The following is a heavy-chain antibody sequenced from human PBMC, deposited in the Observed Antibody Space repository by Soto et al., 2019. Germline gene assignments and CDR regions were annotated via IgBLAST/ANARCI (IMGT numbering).Heavy chain of an antibody. V-gene: IGHV3-30*18. D-gene: IGHD1-26*01. CDR2: ISYDGSNK. J-gene: IGHJ4*02. CDR3: AKVPTRWELPYYFDY. CDR1: GFTFRSYG. Sequence: GGSLRLSCAASGFTFRSYGMHWVRQAPGKGLEWVAVISYDGSNKYYADSVKGRFTISRDNSKNTLYLQMNSLRAEDTAVYYCAKVPTRWELPYYFDYWGQGTLVTVSS.